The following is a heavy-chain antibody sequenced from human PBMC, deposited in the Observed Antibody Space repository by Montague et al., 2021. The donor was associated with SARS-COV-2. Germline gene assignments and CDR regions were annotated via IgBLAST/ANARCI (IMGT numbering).Heavy chain of an antibody. CDR3: GRDQCGGDTCYSNPVSH. Sequence: SLRLSCAASGFTFSTYWMHWVRQAPGKGLVWVSRINSDGSTTNYADSVKGRFTISRDNAKNTVYLQMNSLRAEDTAVYYCGRDQCGGDTCYSNPVSHWGQGILVTVSS. J-gene: IGHJ4*02. CDR1: GFTFSTYW. V-gene: IGHV3-74*01. D-gene: IGHD2-15*01. CDR2: INSDGSTT.